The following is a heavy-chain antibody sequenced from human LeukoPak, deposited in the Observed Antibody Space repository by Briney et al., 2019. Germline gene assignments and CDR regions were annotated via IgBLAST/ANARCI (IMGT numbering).Heavy chain of an antibody. CDR3: ARGNSGSYYGFDY. V-gene: IGHV4-59*01. J-gene: IGHJ4*02. D-gene: IGHD1-26*01. CDR2: IYYTGST. CDR1: GGSISSYY. Sequence: SKTLSLTCTVSGGSISSYYWSWIRQPPGKGLEWIGYIYYTGSTNYNPSLKSRVTISVDTSKNQFSLKLSSVTAADTAVYYCARGNSGSYYGFDYWGQGTLVTVSS.